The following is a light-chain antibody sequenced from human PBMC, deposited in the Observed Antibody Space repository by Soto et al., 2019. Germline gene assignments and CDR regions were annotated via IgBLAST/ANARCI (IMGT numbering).Light chain of an antibody. CDR1: SSDIDTYNY. J-gene: IGLJ1*01. V-gene: IGLV2-14*01. Sequence: QSALTQPASVSGSPGQSITISCTGTSSDIDTYNYVSWYQQQPGKAPKPIIYEVTNRPSGVSNRFSGSKSGDTASLTISGLRAEDEADYYCSSYTSSTDYVFGTGTKLTVL. CDR3: SSYTSSTDYV. CDR2: EVT.